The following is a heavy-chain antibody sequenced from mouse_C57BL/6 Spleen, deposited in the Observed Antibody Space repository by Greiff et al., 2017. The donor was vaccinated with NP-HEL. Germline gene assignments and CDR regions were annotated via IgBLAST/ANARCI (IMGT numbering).Heavy chain of an antibody. D-gene: IGHD3-2*02. J-gene: IGHJ2*01. CDR1: GYAFSSSW. CDR2: IYPGDGDT. V-gene: IGHV1-82*01. Sequence: LVESGPELVKPGASVKISCKASGYAFSSSWMNWVKQRPGKGLEWIGRIYPGDGDTNYNGKFKGKATLTADKSSSTAYMQLSSLTSEDSAVYFCARAQATYFDYWGQGTTLTVSS. CDR3: ARAQATYFDY.